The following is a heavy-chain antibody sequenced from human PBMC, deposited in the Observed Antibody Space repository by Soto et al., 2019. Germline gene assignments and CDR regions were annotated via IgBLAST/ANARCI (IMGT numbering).Heavy chain of an antibody. CDR3: ARDPSLVVVTATPNDY. Sequence: ASVKVSCKASGYTFTSYYMHWVRQAPGQGLEWMGMISPNNGNTNYAQKLQGRVTMTTDTSTSTAYMELRSLRSDDTAVYYCARDPSLVVVTATPNDYWGQGTLVTVSS. V-gene: IGHV1-18*04. J-gene: IGHJ4*02. D-gene: IGHD2-21*02. CDR2: ISPNNGNT. CDR1: GYTFTSYY.